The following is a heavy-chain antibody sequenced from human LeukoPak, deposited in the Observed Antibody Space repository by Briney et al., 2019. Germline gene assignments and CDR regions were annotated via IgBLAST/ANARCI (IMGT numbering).Heavy chain of an antibody. CDR3: ARLGWEAQGSWFDP. CDR1: GGSISSGGYY. Sequence: SQTLSLTCTVSGGSISSGGYYLSWIRQPAGKGLEWIGRIYTSGDTNYNPSLKTRVTISVDTSKNQFSLKLSSVTASDTAVYYCARLGWEAQGSWFDPWGRGILVTVSS. CDR2: IYTSGDT. D-gene: IGHD1-26*01. J-gene: IGHJ5*02. V-gene: IGHV4-61*02.